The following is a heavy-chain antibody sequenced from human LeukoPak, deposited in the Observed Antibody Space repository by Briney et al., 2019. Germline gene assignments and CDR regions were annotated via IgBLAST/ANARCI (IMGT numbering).Heavy chain of an antibody. CDR3: ARDWRYCSSSSCLAMDV. CDR1: GGSISSGGYY. CDR2: IYYSGST. D-gene: IGHD2-2*01. Sequence: PSETLSLTCTVSGGSISSGGYYWSWIRQHPGKGLEWIGYIYYSGSTYYNPSLKSRVTISVDTSKNQFSLKLSSVTAADTAVYYCARDWRYCSSSSCLAMDVWGQGTTVTVSS. V-gene: IGHV4-31*03. J-gene: IGHJ6*02.